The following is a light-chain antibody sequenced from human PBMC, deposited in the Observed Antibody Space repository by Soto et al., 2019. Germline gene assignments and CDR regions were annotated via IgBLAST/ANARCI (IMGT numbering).Light chain of an antibody. CDR3: QQYRDNWT. CDR2: EAS. CDR1: QSISSW. J-gene: IGKJ1*01. V-gene: IGKV1-5*01. Sequence: DIPMTQSPSTLSASVGDRVTITCRASQSISSWLAWYQQKPGTAPKLLIYEASTFQSGVPSRFSGSGSGTEFTLTISSLQPDDSATYYCQQYRDNWTFGQGTKVEIK.